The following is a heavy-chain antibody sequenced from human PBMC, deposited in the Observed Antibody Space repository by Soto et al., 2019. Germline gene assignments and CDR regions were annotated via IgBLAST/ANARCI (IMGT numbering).Heavy chain of an antibody. CDR3: ASAPLTSIFFAYGMDV. CDR1: GGSISSGDYY. J-gene: IGHJ6*02. V-gene: IGHV4-31*03. D-gene: IGHD3-3*02. Sequence: QVQLQESGPGLVKPSQTLSLTCTVSGGSISSGDYYWNWIRQHPGKGLEWIGYIYYSGSTYYNPSLKSRVTISVDTSRNQFSLKLSSVTAADTAVYYCASAPLTSIFFAYGMDVWGQGTTVTVSS. CDR2: IYYSGST.